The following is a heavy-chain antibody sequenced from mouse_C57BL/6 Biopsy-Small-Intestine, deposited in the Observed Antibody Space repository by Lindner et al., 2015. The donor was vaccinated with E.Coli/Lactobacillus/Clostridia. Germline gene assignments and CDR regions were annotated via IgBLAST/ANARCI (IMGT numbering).Heavy chain of an antibody. CDR1: GFSFNTYA. J-gene: IGHJ2*01. CDR3: VRQRNHYGSGYLDY. V-gene: IGHV10-1*01. CDR2: IRSKSNNYAT. D-gene: IGHD1-1*01. Sequence: VQLQESGGGLVQPKGSLKLSCAASGFSFNTYAMNWVRQAPGKGLEWVARIRSKSNNYATYYADSVKDRFTISRDDSQSMLYLQMNNLKTEDTAMYYCVRQRNHYGSGYLDYWGQGTTLTVSS.